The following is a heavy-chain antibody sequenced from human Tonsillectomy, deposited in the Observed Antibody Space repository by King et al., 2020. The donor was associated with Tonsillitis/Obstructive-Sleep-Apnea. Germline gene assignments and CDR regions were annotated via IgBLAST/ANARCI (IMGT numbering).Heavy chain of an antibody. CDR1: GFTFGDYA. CDR2: IRSKDYGGTT. J-gene: IGHJ4*02. D-gene: IGHD1-26*01. CDR3: TRHSGSYRPFDY. V-gene: IGHV3-49*04. Sequence: VQLVESGGGLVQPGRSLRLSCTASGFTFGDYAMSWVRQAPGKGLEWGGFIRSKDYGGTTEYAASVKGRFTISRDDSKSIAYLQMNSLKTEDTAVYYCTRHSGSYRPFDYWGQGTLVTVSS.